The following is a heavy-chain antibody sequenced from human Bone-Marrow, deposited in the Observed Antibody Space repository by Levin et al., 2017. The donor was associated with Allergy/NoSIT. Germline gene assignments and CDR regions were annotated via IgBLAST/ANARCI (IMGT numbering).Heavy chain of an antibody. CDR2: ISTSGSTI. D-gene: IGHD5/OR15-5a*01. CDR3: SLIPSTIPTYYYYSMDV. CDR1: GFTFSSYE. J-gene: IGHJ6*02. V-gene: IGHV3-48*03. Sequence: SCVASGFTFSSYEMNWVRQAPGKGLEWVSYISTSGSTIYYADSVKGRFTISRDNAKNSLYLQMNSLRAEDTAVYYCSLIPSTIPTYYYYSMDVWGQGTTVTVSS.